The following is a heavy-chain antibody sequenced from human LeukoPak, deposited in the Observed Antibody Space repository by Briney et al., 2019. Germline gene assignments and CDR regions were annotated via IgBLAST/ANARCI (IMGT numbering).Heavy chain of an antibody. J-gene: IGHJ3*02. CDR3: ARELVTTWANAFDI. V-gene: IGHV5-51*01. Sequence: GESLQISCKGSGYNFSNYWIGWVRQMPGRGLEWMGIIYPGDSDTRYSPSFQGQVTISADKSINTAYLQWSSPKASDIGVYYCARELVTTWANAFDIWGQGTMVTVSS. CDR2: IYPGDSDT. CDR1: GYNFSNYW. D-gene: IGHD4-17*01.